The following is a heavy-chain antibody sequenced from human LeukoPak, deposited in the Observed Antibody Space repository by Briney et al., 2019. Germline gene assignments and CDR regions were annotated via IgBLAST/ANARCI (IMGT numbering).Heavy chain of an antibody. V-gene: IGHV3-30*03. CDR1: GFTFSIYG. D-gene: IGHD3-10*01. CDR3: ATSTMVRGVPWRAFDI. J-gene: IGHJ3*02. Sequence: GGSLRLSCAASGFTFSIYGMHWVRQAPGKGLEWVALISTDGNNRYYADSVKGRFTISRDNAKNTLYLQMNSLRAEDTAVYYCATSTMVRGVPWRAFDIWGQGTMVTVSS. CDR2: ISTDGNNR.